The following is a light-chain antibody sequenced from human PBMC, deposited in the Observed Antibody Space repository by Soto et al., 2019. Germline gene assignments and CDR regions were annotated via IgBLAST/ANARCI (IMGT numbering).Light chain of an antibody. Sequence: EIVLTQSPTTLSLSPGEGATLSCRASQSVDYYLAWSQQKPGQAPSLLIYDASKRATVIPARFSGSGSGTDFTLTISSLEPEDFAIYYCLQRSNWPLTFGGGTKVELK. J-gene: IGKJ4*01. V-gene: IGKV3-11*01. CDR2: DAS. CDR1: QSVDYY. CDR3: LQRSNWPLT.